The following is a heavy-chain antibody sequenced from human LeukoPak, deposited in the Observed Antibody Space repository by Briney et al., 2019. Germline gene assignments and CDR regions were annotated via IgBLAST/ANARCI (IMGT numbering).Heavy chain of an antibody. D-gene: IGHD1-14*01. CDR1: GGSISSGSYY. CDR3: ARARTHPVNWFDP. Sequence: SETLSLTCTVSGGSISSGSYYWSWIRQPAGKGLEWIGRIYTSGSTNYNPSLKSRVTISVDTSKNQFSLKLSSVTAADTAVYYCARARTHPVNWFDPWGQGTLVTVSS. CDR2: IYTSGST. V-gene: IGHV4-61*02. J-gene: IGHJ5*02.